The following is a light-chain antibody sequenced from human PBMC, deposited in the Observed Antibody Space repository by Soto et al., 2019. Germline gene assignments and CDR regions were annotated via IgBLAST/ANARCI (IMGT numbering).Light chain of an antibody. CDR2: EVN. V-gene: IGLV2-8*01. CDR1: SSDVGGYSY. Sequence: QSALTQPPPASGSPGQSVAISCTGTSSDVGGYSYVSWYQQRPGKAPKLMIYEVNKRPSGVPDRFSGSKSGNTASLTVSGLQAEDEADYYCSSYAGSSNVFGTGTKVTVL. J-gene: IGLJ1*01. CDR3: SSYAGSSNV.